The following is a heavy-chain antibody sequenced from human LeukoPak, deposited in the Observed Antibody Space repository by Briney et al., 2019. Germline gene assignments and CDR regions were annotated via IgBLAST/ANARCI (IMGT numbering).Heavy chain of an antibody. CDR2: MYPGGSDT. CDR1: GYSFTSFW. D-gene: IGHD5/OR15-5a*01. V-gene: IGHV5-51*01. J-gene: IGHJ4*02. CDR3: ARRRSVYDHFDY. Sequence: GESLKISCKGSGYSFTSFWIGWVRQMPGKGLEWMGIMYPGGSDTRYSPSFQGQVTISADKSISTAYLQWSSLKASDIAMYYCARRRSVYDHFDYWGQGTLVTVSS.